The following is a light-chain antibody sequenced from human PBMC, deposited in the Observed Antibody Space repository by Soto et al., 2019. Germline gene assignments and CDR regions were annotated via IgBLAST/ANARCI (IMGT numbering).Light chain of an antibody. CDR2: DAS. J-gene: IGKJ1*01. CDR1: QNIDNK. V-gene: IGKV3-15*01. CDR3: QQFHYWWT. Sequence: EIVMTQSPATLSVSPGERDTLSCRASQNIDNKLVWYQQKPGQVPRLLIDDASTRATGIPARFSGSGSGTEFTLTISSLQSEDFAFYYCQQFHYWWTFGQGTKVDIK.